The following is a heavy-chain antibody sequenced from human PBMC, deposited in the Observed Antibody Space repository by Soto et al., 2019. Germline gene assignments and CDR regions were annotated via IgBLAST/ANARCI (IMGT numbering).Heavy chain of an antibody. D-gene: IGHD2-15*01. V-gene: IGHV4-31*03. CDR3: ARTKCSGGSCYSWSLDY. CDR1: GGPITTGGYY. CDR2: RYYSEST. Sequence: SETLSLTCTVSGGPITTGGYYWSWIRQLPGKGLEWIGHRYYSESTYYNPSLKSRVSISLDTSKNQFSLKLSFVTAADTAMYCCARTKCSGGSCYSWSLDYWGQGTPVPVSS. J-gene: IGHJ4*02.